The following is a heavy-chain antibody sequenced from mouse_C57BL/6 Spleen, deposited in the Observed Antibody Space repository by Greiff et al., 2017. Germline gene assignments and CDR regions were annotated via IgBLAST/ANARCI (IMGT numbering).Heavy chain of an antibody. V-gene: IGHV1-5*01. CDR3: TRDSSGYGDYAMDY. Sequence: EVQLQQSGTVLARPGASVKMSCKTSGYTFTSYWMHWVKQRPGQGLEWIGAIYPGNSDTSYNQKFKGKAKLTAVTSASTAYMELSSLTNEDSAVYYCTRDSSGYGDYAMDYWGQGTSVTVSS. J-gene: IGHJ4*01. CDR2: IYPGNSDT. CDR1: GYTFTSYW. D-gene: IGHD3-2*02.